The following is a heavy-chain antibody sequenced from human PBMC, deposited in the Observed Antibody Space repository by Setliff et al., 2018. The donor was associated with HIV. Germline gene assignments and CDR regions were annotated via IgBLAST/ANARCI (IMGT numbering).Heavy chain of an antibody. Sequence: ASVKVSCKASGYTFTSYTMHWVRQAPGQRLEWMGWINAGSGNTRYSQKFQGRVTMSRDTSASRAYMELSSLRSEDTAVYYCARDEYAFDFWGQGTLVTVSS. V-gene: IGHV1-3*01. D-gene: IGHD2-2*01. J-gene: IGHJ4*02. CDR2: INAGSGNT. CDR3: ARDEYAFDF. CDR1: GYTFTSYT.